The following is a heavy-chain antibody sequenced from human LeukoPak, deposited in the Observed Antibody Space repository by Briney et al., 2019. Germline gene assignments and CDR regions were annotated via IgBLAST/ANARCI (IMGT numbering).Heavy chain of an antibody. CDR2: ISGSGGST. V-gene: IGHV3-23*01. CDR1: GFTFSSYA. Sequence: GGSLRLSCAASGFTFSSYAMSWVRQAPGKGLEWVSVISGSGGSTYYADSVKGRFTISRDISENTLYLQMNSLRAEDTAVYYCAKEGSRGFWSGHPPLMDVWGKGTTVTVSS. CDR3: AKEGSRGFWSGHPPLMDV. D-gene: IGHD3-3*01. J-gene: IGHJ6*03.